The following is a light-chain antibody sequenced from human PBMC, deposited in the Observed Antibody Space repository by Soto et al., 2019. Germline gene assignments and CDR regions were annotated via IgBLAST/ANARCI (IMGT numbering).Light chain of an antibody. J-gene: IGKJ4*01. Sequence: DLQMTQSPSSLSASVGDRVTITCQASQGISNYLNWYQQKPGKAPKLLIFDASNLETGVPSRFSGSGSGTDFTFTISSLQPEDIATYYCQQYDNLPVTFGGGTKVEIK. CDR1: QGISNY. CDR2: DAS. CDR3: QQYDNLPVT. V-gene: IGKV1-33*01.